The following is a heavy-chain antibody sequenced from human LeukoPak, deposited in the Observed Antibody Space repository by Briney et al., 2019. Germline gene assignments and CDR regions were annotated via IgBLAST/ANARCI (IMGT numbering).Heavy chain of an antibody. CDR3: AKHLRTNFWFFDH. J-gene: IGHJ4*02. V-gene: IGHV3-23*01. Sequence: GGSPRLSCAASGFTFSTYALSWVRQAPGKGLEWVSLISGSGYQTDYADSVKGRFTISRDNSKNTLYLQMNGLKADDTAVYYCAKHLRTNFWFFDHWGQGTLVTVSS. CDR2: ISGSGYQT. CDR1: GFTFSTYA. D-gene: IGHD3-9*01.